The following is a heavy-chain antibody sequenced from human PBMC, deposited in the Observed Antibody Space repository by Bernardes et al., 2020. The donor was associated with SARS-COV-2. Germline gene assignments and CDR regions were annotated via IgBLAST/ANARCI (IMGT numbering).Heavy chain of an antibody. CDR1: GFTFSSYA. CDR3: AKGGSGYWGRNDAFDI. CDR2: ISGSGGST. Sequence: GGSLRLSCAASGFTFSSYAMSWVRQAPGKGLEWVSAISGSGGSTYYEDSVKGRFTISRDNSKNTLYPQMNSLRAEDTAVYYCAKGGSGYWGRNDAFDIWGQGTMVTVSS. D-gene: IGHD3-16*01. V-gene: IGHV3-23*01. J-gene: IGHJ3*02.